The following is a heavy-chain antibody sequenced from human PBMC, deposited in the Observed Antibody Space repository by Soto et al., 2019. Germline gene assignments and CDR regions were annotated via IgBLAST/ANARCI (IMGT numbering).Heavy chain of an antibody. CDR2: IYYSGST. D-gene: IGHD3-3*01. J-gene: IGHJ4*02. V-gene: IGHV4-59*08. CDR3: ARGGWRHIDY. Sequence: QVQLQESGPGLAKPSETLSLTCTVSGGSISTYYWSWIRQPPGKGLEWIGYIYYSGSTNYNPSLTSRVPISVATSKNQFSLKLSSVTAADTAVYYCARGGWRHIDYWGQGTLVTVSS. CDR1: GGSISTYY.